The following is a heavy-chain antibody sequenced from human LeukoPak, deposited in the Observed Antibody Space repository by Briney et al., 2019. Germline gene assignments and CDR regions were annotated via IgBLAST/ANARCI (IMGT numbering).Heavy chain of an antibody. CDR2: IKSKTDGWTT. CDR1: GFIFSNAW. J-gene: IGHJ4*02. V-gene: IGHV3-15*01. D-gene: IGHD1-26*01. CDR3: AKRRWDYYDRPSGRGYFDY. Sequence: GGSLRLSCAASGFIFSNAWMSWVRQAPGKGVEWVGRIKSKTDGWTTDYAAPVKGRFIISRDDSGNTLDLQMNSLRAEDTAVYYCAKRRWDYYDRPSGRGYFDYWGQGTLVTVSS.